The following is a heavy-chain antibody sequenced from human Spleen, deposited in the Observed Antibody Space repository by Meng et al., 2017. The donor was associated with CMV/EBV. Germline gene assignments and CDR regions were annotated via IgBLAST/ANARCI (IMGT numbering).Heavy chain of an antibody. D-gene: IGHD3-9*01. Sequence: GESLKISCAASGFTFSSYWMHWVRQAPGKGLVWVSRTDNDGSSTFYADSVKGRFTISRDNAKNTLYLQMNSLRADDTAVYYCARGMYDILTVYLTAGGQGTLVTVSS. CDR2: TDNDGSST. CDR3: ARGMYDILTVYLTA. J-gene: IGHJ4*02. V-gene: IGHV3-74*01. CDR1: GFTFSSYW.